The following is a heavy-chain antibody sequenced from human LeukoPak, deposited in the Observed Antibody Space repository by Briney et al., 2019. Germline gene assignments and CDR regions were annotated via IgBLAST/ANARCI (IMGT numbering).Heavy chain of an antibody. V-gene: IGHV1-8*01. CDR2: MNPNSGNT. CDR1: GYTFTSYD. J-gene: IGHJ6*03. D-gene: IGHD2-2*01. CDR3: ARVNIVVVPAASYYYYYYYMDV. Sequence: ASVKVSCKASGYTFTSYDINWVRQATGQGLEWMGWMNPNSGNTGYAQKFQGRVTMTRNTSISTAYMELSSLRSEDTAVYYCARVNIVVVPAASYYYYYYYMDVWGKGTTVTISS.